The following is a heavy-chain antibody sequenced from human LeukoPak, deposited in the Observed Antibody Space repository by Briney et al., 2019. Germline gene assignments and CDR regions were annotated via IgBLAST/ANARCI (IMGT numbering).Heavy chain of an antibody. D-gene: IGHD3-10*01. Sequence: ASVKVSCKAPGYTFTSYGISWVRQAPGQGLEWMGWISAYNGNTNYAQKLQGRVTMTTDTSTSTAYMELRSLRSDDTAVYYCAREVRYYGSGRSYYGMDVWGQGTTVTGSS. CDR2: ISAYNGNT. V-gene: IGHV1-18*01. CDR1: GYTFTSYG. J-gene: IGHJ6*02. CDR3: AREVRYYGSGRSYYGMDV.